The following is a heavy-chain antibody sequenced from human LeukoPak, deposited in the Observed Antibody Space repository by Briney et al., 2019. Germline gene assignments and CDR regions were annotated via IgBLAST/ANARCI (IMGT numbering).Heavy chain of an antibody. V-gene: IGHV3-30*04. Sequence: QPGGSLRLSCAASGFTFSSYAMHWVRQAPGKGLEWVAVISYDGSNKYYADSVKGRFTISRDNSKNTLYLQMNSLRAEDTAVYYCARDFCYDSSGYCGWASYYFDYWGQGTLVTVSS. J-gene: IGHJ4*02. CDR3: ARDFCYDSSGYCGWASYYFDY. CDR2: ISYDGSNK. D-gene: IGHD3-22*01. CDR1: GFTFSSYA.